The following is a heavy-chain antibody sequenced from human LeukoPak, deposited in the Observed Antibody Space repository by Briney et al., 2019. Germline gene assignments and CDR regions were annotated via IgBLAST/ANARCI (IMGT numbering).Heavy chain of an antibody. CDR1: GFTFSNHW. CDR2: IKEDGSEI. CDR3: TRDRYSNM. Sequence: GGSLRLSCVASGFTFSNHWMTWVRQAPGKGLEWVANIKEDGSEIHYVDSVKGRFTISRDNARNSLYLQMNNLRVCDTALYYCTRDRYSNMWGQGTVVTVSS. J-gene: IGHJ3*02. D-gene: IGHD6-13*01. V-gene: IGHV3-7*01.